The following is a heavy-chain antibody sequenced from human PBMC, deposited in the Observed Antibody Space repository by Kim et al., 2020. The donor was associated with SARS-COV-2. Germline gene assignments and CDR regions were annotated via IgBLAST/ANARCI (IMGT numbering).Heavy chain of an antibody. J-gene: IGHJ4*02. Sequence: SETLSHTCNVSADSISSHFWSWIRQPPGKGLEWVGYMSSSGSTDYNPSLKSRLTISVDASKNQFSLTLTSVTASDTAIYYCARQATGGTYAPFDLWGQGTVVTVSS. V-gene: IGHV4-59*11. CDR2: MSSSGST. CDR1: ADSISSHF. CDR3: ARQATGGTYAPFDL. D-gene: IGHD2-8*02.